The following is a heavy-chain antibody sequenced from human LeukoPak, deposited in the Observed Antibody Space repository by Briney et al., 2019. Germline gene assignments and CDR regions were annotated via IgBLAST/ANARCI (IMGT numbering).Heavy chain of an antibody. D-gene: IGHD6-19*01. CDR1: RFIFSEYA. CDR3: AKDSVARNGIYDAFDI. J-gene: IGHJ3*02. Sequence: GGSLRLSCSAFRFIFSEYAMYWVRQAPGKGLEWVSVIGGDASRPYYADSVKGRFTISRDNSKNILYLQMDSLRVEDTAVYYCAKDSVARNGIYDAFDIWGQGTTVTVSS. CDR2: IGGDASRP. V-gene: IGHV3-23*01.